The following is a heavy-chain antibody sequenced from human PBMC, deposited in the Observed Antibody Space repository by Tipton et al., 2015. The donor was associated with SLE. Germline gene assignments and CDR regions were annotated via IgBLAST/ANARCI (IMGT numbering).Heavy chain of an antibody. Sequence: RSLRLSCAASGFTFSDHGMHWVRQAPGKGLEWVAVIWYDGINKYYTESVKDRFTISRDNSKNTLYLQMNSLRAEDTAVYHCVRDPLRFLEWFTAEYFEHWGRGTPVTVSS. CDR3: VRDPLRFLEWFTAEYFEH. D-gene: IGHD3-3*01. CDR2: IWYDGINK. V-gene: IGHV3-33*01. J-gene: IGHJ1*01. CDR1: GFTFSDHG.